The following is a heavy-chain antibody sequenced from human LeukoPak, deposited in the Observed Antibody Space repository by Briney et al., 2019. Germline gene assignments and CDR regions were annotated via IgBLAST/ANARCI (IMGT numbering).Heavy chain of an antibody. J-gene: IGHJ4*02. CDR3: ARDIHDSSGYYYDY. V-gene: IGHV3-23*01. D-gene: IGHD3-22*01. Sequence: GGSLRLSCVASGFTFSGYTMSWVRQAPGKGPENISAVSARGDKTYYADSVKGRFTVSRDNSKHTLFLQMISLRAEDTALYYCARDIHDSSGYYYDYWGQGTLVTVSP. CDR1: GFTFSGYT. CDR2: VSARGDKT.